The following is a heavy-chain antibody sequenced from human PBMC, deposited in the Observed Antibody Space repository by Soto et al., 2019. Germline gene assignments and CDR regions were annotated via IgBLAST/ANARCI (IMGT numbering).Heavy chain of an antibody. Sequence: PSETLSLTCTVSGGSISSGGYYWSWIRQHPGKGLEWIGYIYYSGSTYYNPSLKSRVTISVDTSKNQFSLKLSSVTAADTAVYYCARGPHHSYSSGWEFDPWGQGTLVTVSS. CDR1: GGSISSGGYY. CDR2: IYYSGST. J-gene: IGHJ5*02. V-gene: IGHV4-31*03. CDR3: ARGPHHSYSSGWEFDP. D-gene: IGHD6-19*01.